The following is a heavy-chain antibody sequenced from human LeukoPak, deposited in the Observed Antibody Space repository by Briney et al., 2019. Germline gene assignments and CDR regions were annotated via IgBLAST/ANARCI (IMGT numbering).Heavy chain of an antibody. D-gene: IGHD3-10*01. CDR2: IYYSGST. CDR3: ARVRYGSGTLNFDY. Sequence: SQTLSLTCTVSGGSISSGGYYWSWIRQHPGEGLEWIGYIYYSGSTYYNPSLKSRVTISVDTSKNQFSLKLSSVTAADTAVYYCARVRYGSGTLNFDYWGQGTLVTVSS. J-gene: IGHJ4*02. CDR1: GGSISSGGYY. V-gene: IGHV4-31*03.